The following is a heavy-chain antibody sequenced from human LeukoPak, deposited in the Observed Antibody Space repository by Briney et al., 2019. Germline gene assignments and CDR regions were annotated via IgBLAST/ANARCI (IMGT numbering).Heavy chain of an antibody. J-gene: IGHJ4*02. V-gene: IGHV4-34*01. D-gene: IGHD3-9*01. Sequence: SETLSLTCVVYGESFSGYSWSWIRQPPGKGLEWIGEINQRRNTNYNPSLKSRVTISIDTSKNQFSLQLNSVTPEDTAVYYCARDYDILTDYYKPFDYWGQGTLVTVSS. CDR1: GESFSGYS. CDR3: ARDYDILTDYYKPFDY. CDR2: INQRRNT.